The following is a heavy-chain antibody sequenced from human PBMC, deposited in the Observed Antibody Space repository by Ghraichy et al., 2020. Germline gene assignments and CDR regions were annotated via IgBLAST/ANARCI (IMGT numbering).Heavy chain of an antibody. V-gene: IGHV3-15*01. D-gene: IGHD2/OR15-2a*01. CDR2: VRSRKDGGTI. J-gene: IGHJ6*02. CDR1: GFPFSTAW. Sequence: GESLNISCVASGFPFSTAWMTWVRQAPGKGLVWVGRVRSRKDGGTIDYAAPVKGRFTISRDDSKNTLYLQMNGLETEDTAVYYCARAVRINYYYYYVMDVWGQGPTVTVSS. CDR3: ARAVRINYYYYYVMDV.